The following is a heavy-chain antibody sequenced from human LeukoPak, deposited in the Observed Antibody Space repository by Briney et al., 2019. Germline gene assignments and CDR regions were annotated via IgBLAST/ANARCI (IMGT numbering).Heavy chain of an antibody. J-gene: IGHJ4*02. V-gene: IGHV3-21*01. Sequence: PGGSLRLSCAASGFTFNTYSMNWVRQAPGKGLEWVSSISTSSSYIYYADSLKGRFTISRDNSKNTLYLQMNSLRAEDTAVYYCARDPLGTRPGFDYWGQGTLVTVSS. CDR3: ARDPLGTRPGFDY. CDR2: ISTSSSYI. CDR1: GFTFNTYS. D-gene: IGHD1-1*01.